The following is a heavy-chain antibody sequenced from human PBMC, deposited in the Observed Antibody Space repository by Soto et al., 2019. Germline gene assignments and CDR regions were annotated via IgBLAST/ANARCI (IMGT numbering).Heavy chain of an antibody. D-gene: IGHD6-13*01. CDR1: GFTFSSYA. Sequence: GGSLRLSCAASGFTFSSYAMSWVRQAPGKGLEWVSAISGSGGSTYYADSVKGRFTISRDNSKNTLYLQMNSLRAEDTAVYYCAKDDEAGDIAAAATAEYFQHWGQGTLVTVSS. CDR3: AKDDEAGDIAAAATAEYFQH. V-gene: IGHV3-23*01. J-gene: IGHJ1*01. CDR2: ISGSGGST.